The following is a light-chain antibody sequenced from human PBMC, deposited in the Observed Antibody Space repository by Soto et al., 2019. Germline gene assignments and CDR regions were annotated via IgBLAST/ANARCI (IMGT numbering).Light chain of an antibody. Sequence: EIVLTQSPGTLSLSPGERATLSCRASQSVSSSSYLAWYQQKPGQAPRLLIYGASSRATGIPDRFSGSGSATACTLTIIRLEPEDFAVYYCLQYGSSPSYAFGQGTKLEIK. CDR3: LQYGSSPSYA. V-gene: IGKV3-20*01. CDR1: QSVSSSSY. J-gene: IGKJ2*01. CDR2: GAS.